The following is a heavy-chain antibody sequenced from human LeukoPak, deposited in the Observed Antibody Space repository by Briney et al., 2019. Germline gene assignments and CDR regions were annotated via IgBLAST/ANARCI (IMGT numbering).Heavy chain of an antibody. J-gene: IGHJ5*02. CDR2: TYYRSKWYN. V-gene: IGHV6-1*01. CDR1: GDSVSSNSAA. CDR3: ARDSYRTGYYGSGSRKSPLYNWFDP. Sequence: SQTLSLTCAISGDSVSSNSAAWNWIRQSPSRGLEWPGRTYYRSKWYNDYAVSVKSRITINPDTSKNQFSLQLNSVTPEDTAVYYCARDSYRTGYYGSGSRKSPLYNWFDPWGQGTLVTVSS. D-gene: IGHD3-10*01.